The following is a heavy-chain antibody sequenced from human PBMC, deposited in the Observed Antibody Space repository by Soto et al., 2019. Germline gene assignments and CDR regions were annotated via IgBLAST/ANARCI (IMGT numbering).Heavy chain of an antibody. D-gene: IGHD1-26*01. J-gene: IGHJ6*02. CDR3: ARAWGELLYYGMDV. Sequence: GGSLRLSCAASGFTFSSYGMHWVRQAPGKGLEWVAVISYDGSNKYYADSVKGRFTISRDNSKNTLYLQMNSLRSEDTAVYYCARAWGELLYYGMDVWGQGTTVTVSS. V-gene: IGHV3-30*03. CDR2: ISYDGSNK. CDR1: GFTFSSYG.